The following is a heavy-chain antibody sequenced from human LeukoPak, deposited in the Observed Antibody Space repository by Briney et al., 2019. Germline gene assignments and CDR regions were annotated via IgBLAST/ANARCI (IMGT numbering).Heavy chain of an antibody. J-gene: IGHJ6*04. Sequence: TGGSLRLSCAASGFTFSSYEMNWVRQAPGKGLEWVSYISSSGSTIYYADSVKGRFTISRDNAKNSLHLQMNGLRAEDTAVYYCAELGITMIGGVWGKGTTVTISS. CDR3: AELGITMIGGV. CDR2: ISSSGSTI. V-gene: IGHV3-48*03. CDR1: GFTFSSYE. D-gene: IGHD3-10*02.